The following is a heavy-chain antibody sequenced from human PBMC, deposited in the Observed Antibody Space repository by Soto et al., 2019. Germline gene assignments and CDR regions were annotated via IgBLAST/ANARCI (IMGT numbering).Heavy chain of an antibody. D-gene: IGHD3-22*01. J-gene: IGHJ4*02. V-gene: IGHV3-23*01. CDR2: ISGSGGST. CDR3: AKGTGITMIVVVPYFDY. CDR1: GFTFSSYA. Sequence: EVQLLESGGGLVQPGGSLRLSCAASGFTFSSYAMSWVRQAPGKGLEWVSAISGSGGSTYYADSVKGRFTISRDNSKHTLYLQMNSRRAEDTAVYYCAKGTGITMIVVVPYFDYWGQGTLVTVSS.